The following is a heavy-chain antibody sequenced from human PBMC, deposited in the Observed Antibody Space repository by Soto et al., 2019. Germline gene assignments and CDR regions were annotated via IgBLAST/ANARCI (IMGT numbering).Heavy chain of an antibody. Sequence: SETLSLTCAVSGNSLTSSNWWSWVRQPPGKGLEWIAEIYHGGRTNYNPSLKSRVTISVDKSKNQFPLKLITVTAADTAVYYCARGVGHYSDNSPSGQFDFWGQGILVTVSS. D-gene: IGHD3-22*01. CDR3: ARGVGHYSDNSPSGQFDF. CDR1: GNSLTSSNW. J-gene: IGHJ4*02. CDR2: IYHGGRT. V-gene: IGHV4-4*02.